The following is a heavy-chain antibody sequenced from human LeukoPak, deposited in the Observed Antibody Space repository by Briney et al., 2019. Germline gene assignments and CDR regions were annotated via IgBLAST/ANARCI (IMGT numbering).Heavy chain of an antibody. J-gene: IGHJ6*03. V-gene: IGHV4-59*01. CDR2: IYYSGST. CDR3: ARDSAVAGTRYYYMDV. D-gene: IGHD6-19*01. CDR1: GGSISSYY. Sequence: MPSETLSLTCTVSGGSISSYYWSWIRQPPGKGLEWIGYIYYSGSTNYNPSLKSRVTISVDTSKNQFSLKLSSVTAADTAVYYCARDSAVAGTRYYYMDVWGKGTTVTVSS.